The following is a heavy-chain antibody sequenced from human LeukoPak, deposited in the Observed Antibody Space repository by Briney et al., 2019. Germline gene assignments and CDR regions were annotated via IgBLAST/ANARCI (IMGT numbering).Heavy chain of an antibody. CDR2: ISGSGGST. V-gene: IGHV3-23*01. J-gene: IGHJ4*02. Sequence: GGSLRLSCAASGFTFSSYAMSWVRQAPGKGLEWVSAISGSGGSTYYADSVKGRFTISGDNSKNTLYLQMNSLRAEDTAVYYCAKDGFVGSLWFGELSAAGGYFDYWGQGTLVTVSS. D-gene: IGHD3-10*01. CDR3: AKDGFVGSLWFGELSAAGGYFDY. CDR1: GFTFSSYA.